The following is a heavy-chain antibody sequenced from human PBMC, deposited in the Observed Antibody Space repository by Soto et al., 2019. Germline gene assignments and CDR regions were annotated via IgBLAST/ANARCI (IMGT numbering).Heavy chain of an antibody. CDR1: ADSISGGPYY. D-gene: IGHD6-6*01. V-gene: IGHV4-39*01. J-gene: IGHJ6*02. Sequence: QLQLQESGPGLVKPSETLSLMCTVSADSISGGPYYWGWIRQPPGEGLEWIGIIHYTGKTYYNPSLDGRFTISVDPSRNQFSLKLSSVTAADTAMYYCARHEYSSVYYSYHGLDVWGQGTAVTVSS. CDR3: ARHEYSSVYYSYHGLDV. CDR2: IHYTGKT.